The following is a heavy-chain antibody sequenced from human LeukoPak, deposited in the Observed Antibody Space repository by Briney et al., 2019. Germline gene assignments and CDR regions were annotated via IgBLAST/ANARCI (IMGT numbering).Heavy chain of an antibody. J-gene: IGHJ5*02. D-gene: IGHD3-10*01. CDR1: GGSFSGYY. CDR3: ARGLKPRITMVRGSNWFDP. CDR2: INHSGST. Sequence: PSETLSLTCAVYGGSFSGYYWSWLRQPPGKGLEWIGEINHSGSTNYNPSLKSRVTISVDTSKNQFSLNLSSVTAADTAVYYCARGLKPRITMVRGSNWFDPWGQGTLVTVSS. V-gene: IGHV4-34*01.